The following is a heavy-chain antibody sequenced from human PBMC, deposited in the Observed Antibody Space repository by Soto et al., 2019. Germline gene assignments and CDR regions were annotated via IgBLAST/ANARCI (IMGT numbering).Heavy chain of an antibody. V-gene: IGHV4-61*01. CDR1: GGSVSIGSYY. CDR3: ARAAAQLLQDRFWFDP. J-gene: IGHJ5*02. D-gene: IGHD2-2*01. CDR2: IYYSGST. Sequence: PSETLSLTCTVSGGSVSIGSYYWSCIRQPPGKGLEWIGYIYYSGSTNYNPSPKSRVTISVDTSKNQFSLKLSSVTAADTAVYYCARAAAQLLQDRFWFDPWGQGTLVTVSS.